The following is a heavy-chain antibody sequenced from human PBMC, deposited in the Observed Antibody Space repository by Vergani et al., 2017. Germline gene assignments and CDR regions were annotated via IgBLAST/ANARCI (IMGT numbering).Heavy chain of an antibody. CDR3: ASDTHSGQGADH. V-gene: IGHV4-59*11. CDR2: IHYSENT. Sequence: QVQLQESGPGLVKSSETLSLTCSVSFNSIRNLYCNWIRQPPGKGLEWIGSIHYSENTNYNPSLKTRVTISVDTSKNQFSLTLTSVTAADTAVYYCASDTHSGQGADHWGQGILVTVTS. CDR1: FNSIRNLY. J-gene: IGHJ4*02. D-gene: IGHD6-19*01.